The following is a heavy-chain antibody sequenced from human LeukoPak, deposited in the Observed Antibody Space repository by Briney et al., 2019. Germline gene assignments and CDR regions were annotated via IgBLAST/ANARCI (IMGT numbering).Heavy chain of an antibody. J-gene: IGHJ5*02. CDR3: APSRDSGYLDP. CDR2: ISPSGGST. V-gene: IGHV1-46*01. D-gene: IGHD5-12*01. CDR1: GYTFTSNY. Sequence: ASVKVSCKAFGYTFTSNYMHWVRQAPGQGPEWMGVISPSGGSTTYAQKFQGRVTLTRDMSTSTAYMELSRLRSDDTAVYYCAPSRDSGYLDPWGQGTLVTVSS.